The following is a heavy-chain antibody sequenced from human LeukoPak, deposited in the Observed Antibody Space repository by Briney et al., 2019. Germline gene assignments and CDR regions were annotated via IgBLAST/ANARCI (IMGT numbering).Heavy chain of an antibody. D-gene: IGHD6-19*01. V-gene: IGHV4-59*01. Sequence: SETLSLTYTVSGGSISTYYWSWIRQPPGMGLEWIGYIYYGGSTNYNPSLKSRVTISLDTSNNQFSLNLSAATAADTAIYYCARETRGYGSGSYDGFDYWGQGTLVTVSS. J-gene: IGHJ4*02. CDR3: ARETRGYGSGSYDGFDY. CDR2: IYYGGST. CDR1: GGSISTYY.